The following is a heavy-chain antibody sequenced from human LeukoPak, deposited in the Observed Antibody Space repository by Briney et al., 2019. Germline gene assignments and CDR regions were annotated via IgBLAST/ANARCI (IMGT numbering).Heavy chain of an antibody. V-gene: IGHV4-39*01. CDR1: GGSFSSISYS. J-gene: IGHJ4*02. D-gene: IGHD3-3*01. Sequence: SETLSLTCTVSGGSFSSISYSWGWTRQPPGKGRVWIGSIYYSGTTYYNPSLKSRVTISVETSRIQFSLKLSSVAATDTAVYFCARLRFDFWSGYTHPYFDYWGQGTLVTVSS. CDR2: IYYSGTT. CDR3: ARLRFDFWSGYTHPYFDY.